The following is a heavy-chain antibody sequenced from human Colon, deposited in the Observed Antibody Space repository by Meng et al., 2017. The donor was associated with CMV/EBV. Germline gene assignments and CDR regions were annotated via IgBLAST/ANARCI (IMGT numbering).Heavy chain of an antibody. V-gene: IGHV3-30*18. CDR1: GFTFNNYA. CDR2: ISYDEIHE. J-gene: IGHJ4*02. CDR3: AKDYYFGAGSYYDY. D-gene: IGHD3-10*01. Sequence: SGFTFNNYAMHWVRQAPGKGLEWVAGISYDEIHENYAESVKGRFTISRDSSKNTLYLQMNSLRVEDTAMYHCAKDYYFGAGSYYDYWGQGTLVTVSS.